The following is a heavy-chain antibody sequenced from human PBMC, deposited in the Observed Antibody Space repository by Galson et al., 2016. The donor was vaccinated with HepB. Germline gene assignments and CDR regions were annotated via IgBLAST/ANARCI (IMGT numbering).Heavy chain of an antibody. D-gene: IGHD3-10*01. V-gene: IGHV5-51*01. CDR3: ARRTSDSLLCAFDG. Sequence: QSGAEVKKPGESLKISCEGSGYIFDNYWIGWVRQRPGTGLEWLGIIYPGDSDIRYNPSFQGQVTISVDKSNSIAYLQWSSLKASDTALYYCARRTSDSLLCAFDGGGQGTMVTVSS. J-gene: IGHJ3*01. CDR1: GYIFDNYW. CDR2: IYPGDSDI.